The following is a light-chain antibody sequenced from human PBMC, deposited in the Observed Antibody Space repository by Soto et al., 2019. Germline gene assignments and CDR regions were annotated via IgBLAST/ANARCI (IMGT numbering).Light chain of an antibody. CDR2: EVS. J-gene: IGLJ1*01. V-gene: IGLV2-14*01. CDR1: SSDVGGYNY. CDR3: SSYASGNLV. Sequence: QSALTQPASVSGSPGQSITISCTGTSSDVGGYNYVSWYQQHPGKVPRLMIYEVSNRPSGVSNRFSGSKSGNTASLTISGLQSEDEADYSCSSYASGNLVFGTGTKV.